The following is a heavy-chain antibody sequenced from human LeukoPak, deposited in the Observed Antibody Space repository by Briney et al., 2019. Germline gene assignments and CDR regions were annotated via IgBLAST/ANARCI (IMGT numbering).Heavy chain of an antibody. CDR3: AIDRYSSGWYTFDY. CDR1: GFTFSNFG. CDR2: ISSSSSYI. D-gene: IGHD6-19*01. J-gene: IGHJ4*02. Sequence: WGSLRLSCAASGFTFSNFGINWVRQAPGKGLEWVSSISSSSSYISYADSVKGRFTISRDNAKNSLDLQMNSLRAEDTAVYYCAIDRYSSGWYTFDYGGQGTMDTVSS. V-gene: IGHV3-21*01.